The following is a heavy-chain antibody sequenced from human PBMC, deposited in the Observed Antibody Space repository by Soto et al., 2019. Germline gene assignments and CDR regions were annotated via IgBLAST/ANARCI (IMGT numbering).Heavy chain of an antibody. CDR2: INPNSGGT. CDR1: GYTFTGYY. Sequence: WASVKVSCKASGYTFTGYYMHWVRQAPGQGLEWMGWINPNSGGTNYAQKFQGRVTMTRDTSISTAYMELSRLRSDDTAVYYCARDYSSSSGWFDPSGQGTLVTVSS. V-gene: IGHV1-2*02. J-gene: IGHJ5*02. CDR3: ARDYSSSSGWFDP. D-gene: IGHD6-6*01.